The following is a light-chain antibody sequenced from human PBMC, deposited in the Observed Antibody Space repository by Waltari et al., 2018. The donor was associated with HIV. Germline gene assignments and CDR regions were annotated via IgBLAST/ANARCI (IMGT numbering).Light chain of an antibody. CDR3: QSYDSSLSGVV. CDR1: SSNIGAGYD. J-gene: IGLJ2*01. V-gene: IGLV1-40*01. Sequence: QSVLTQPPSVSGAPGQRVTISSTGSSSNIGAGYDVPWYQQIPVTAPKLLIYGNSKRPSGVPDRFSGSKSGTSASLAITGLQAEDEADYYCQSYDSSLSGVVFGGGTKLTVL. CDR2: GNS.